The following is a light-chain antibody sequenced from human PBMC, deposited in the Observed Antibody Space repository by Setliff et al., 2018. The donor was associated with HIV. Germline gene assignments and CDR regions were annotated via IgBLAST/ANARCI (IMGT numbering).Light chain of an antibody. J-gene: IGLJ1*01. Sequence: SYELTQPPSVSVAPGKTARITCGGNNIGSKSVHWYQQKPGQAPVLVIYYDSDRPSGIPERFSGSNSGNTATLTISRVEAGDEADYYRQVWDSSSEHPYVFGTGTKVTVL. CDR3: QVWDSSSEHPYV. CDR2: YDS. V-gene: IGLV3-21*04. CDR1: NIGSKS.